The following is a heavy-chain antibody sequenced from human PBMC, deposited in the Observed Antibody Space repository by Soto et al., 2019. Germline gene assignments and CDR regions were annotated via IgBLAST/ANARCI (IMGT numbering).Heavy chain of an antibody. V-gene: IGHV4-39*01. Sequence: SETLSLTCTVSGGSISTSPSFWGWIRQPPGKGLEWIGSMFYRGTTYYSPSLKSRVTISVDTSKNQFSLKLSSVTAADTAVYYCARPYTVTGARYYYYYMDVWGKGTTVTVSS. CDR3: ARPYTVTGARYYYYYMDV. J-gene: IGHJ6*03. CDR2: MFYRGTT. D-gene: IGHD4-17*01. CDR1: GGSISTSPSF.